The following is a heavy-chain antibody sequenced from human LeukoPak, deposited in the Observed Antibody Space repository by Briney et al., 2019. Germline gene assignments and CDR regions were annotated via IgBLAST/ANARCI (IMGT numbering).Heavy chain of an antibody. Sequence: GGSLRLSCAASGFTFSSYAMRWVRQAPGKGLEWVSAISGSGGSTYYADSVKGRFTISRDNSKNTLYLQMNSLRAEDTAVYYCAKDRGVRGVIRYFDYWGQGTLVTVSS. CDR2: ISGSGGST. CDR3: AKDRGVRGVIRYFDY. J-gene: IGHJ4*02. D-gene: IGHD3-10*01. V-gene: IGHV3-23*01. CDR1: GFTFSSYA.